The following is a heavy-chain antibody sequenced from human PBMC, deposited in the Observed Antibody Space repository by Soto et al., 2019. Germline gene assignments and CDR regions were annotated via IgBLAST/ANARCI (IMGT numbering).Heavy chain of an antibody. CDR2: IYPGDSDT. CDR3: ARRGYSYGLDV. Sequence: GESLKISCKGSVYNFATYWIAWVRQLPVKGPEWMGIIYPGDSDTSYSPSFQGQVTISVDKSISTAYLQWNSLKASDTAVYYCARRGYSYGLDVWGQGPKVTVSS. J-gene: IGHJ6*02. D-gene: IGHD5-18*01. CDR1: VYNFATYW. V-gene: IGHV5-51*01.